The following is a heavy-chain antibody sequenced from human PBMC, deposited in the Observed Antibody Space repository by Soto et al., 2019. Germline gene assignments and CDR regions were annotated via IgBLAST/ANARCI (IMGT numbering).Heavy chain of an antibody. CDR1: GFIFGSYT. J-gene: IGHJ4*02. CDR2: ISSSSFTL. D-gene: IGHD6-19*01. CDR3: ATGNGWQPI. Sequence: EVQLVESGGGLVQPGGSLRLSCAASGFIFGSYTMNWVRQAPGKGLEWVSSISSSSFTLYYADSVKGRFSISRDNAKNSLYPQMNSLGDGDTAGYDGATGNGWQPIWGQGTLVTVSS. V-gene: IGHV3-48*02.